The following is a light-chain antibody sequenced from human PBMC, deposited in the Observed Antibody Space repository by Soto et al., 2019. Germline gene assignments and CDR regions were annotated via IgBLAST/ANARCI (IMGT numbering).Light chain of an antibody. CDR1: SSDVGGYDF. CDR2: EVD. CDR3: KSYAGSNTYV. Sequence: QSALTQPPSASGSPGQSVTISCTGTSSDVGGYDFVSWFQQYPGKAPQLIIYEVDKRPSGVPDRFSGSKSGNTASLTVSGLQAADEADSFCKSYAGSNTYVFGSGTKVTVL. J-gene: IGLJ1*01. V-gene: IGLV2-8*01.